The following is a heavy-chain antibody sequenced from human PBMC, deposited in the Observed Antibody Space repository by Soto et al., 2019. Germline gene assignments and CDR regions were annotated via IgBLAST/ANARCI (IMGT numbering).Heavy chain of an antibody. Sequence: WGSLRLSCAASGFTFGNYLMHWVRQAPGKGLVWVARINSDGSSTSYADSVKGRFTISRDNAKNTLYLQMNSLRAEDTAMYYCTKVISTVGGDFDSWGQGTLVTVSS. CDR3: TKVISTVGGDFDS. D-gene: IGHD3-16*01. J-gene: IGHJ4*02. CDR2: INSDGSST. CDR1: GFTFGNYL. V-gene: IGHV3-74*01.